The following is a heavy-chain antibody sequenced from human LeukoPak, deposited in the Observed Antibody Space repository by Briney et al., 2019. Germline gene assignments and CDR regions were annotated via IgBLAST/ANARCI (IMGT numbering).Heavy chain of an antibody. CDR3: ARPYCSGGSCHDYFDY. V-gene: IGHV1-2*02. D-gene: IGHD2-15*01. CDR2: INPHTGGT. Sequence: GASVKVSCKASGYTFTNYYMHWVRQAPGQGLEWMGIINPHTGGTNYAQKFQGRVTMTRDTSISTAYMELSGLTSDDTAVYYCARPYCSGGSCHDYFDYWGQGTLVTVSS. CDR1: GYTFTNYY. J-gene: IGHJ4*02.